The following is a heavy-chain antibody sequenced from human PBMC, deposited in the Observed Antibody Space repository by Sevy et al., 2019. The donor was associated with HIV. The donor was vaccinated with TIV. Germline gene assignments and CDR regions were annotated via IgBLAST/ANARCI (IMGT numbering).Heavy chain of an antibody. CDR1: GFTFSDYA. J-gene: IGHJ4*02. CDR3: AREGDYGDDDFAS. Sequence: GGSLRLSCKASGFTFSDYAMNWFRQAPGKGLEGIGFIRSKAYGETSEYAASVKGRFTISRDDSKNIAYLQLNRLKTEDTAVYYCAREGDYGDDDFASWGQGTLVTVSS. V-gene: IGHV3-49*03. D-gene: IGHD4-17*01. CDR2: IRSKAYGETS.